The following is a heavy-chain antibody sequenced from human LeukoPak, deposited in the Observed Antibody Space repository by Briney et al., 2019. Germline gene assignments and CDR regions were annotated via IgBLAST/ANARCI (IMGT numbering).Heavy chain of an antibody. D-gene: IGHD6-13*01. CDR3: ARDLVAAAPHNDAFDI. J-gene: IGHJ3*02. CDR1: GGSISSYY. Sequence: PSETLSLTCTVSGGSISSYYWSWIRQPPGKGLEWIGYIYYSGSTNYNPSLKSRVTISVDTSKNQFSLKLSSVTAADTAVYYCARDLVAAAPHNDAFDIWGLGTMVTVSS. V-gene: IGHV4-59*01. CDR2: IYYSGST.